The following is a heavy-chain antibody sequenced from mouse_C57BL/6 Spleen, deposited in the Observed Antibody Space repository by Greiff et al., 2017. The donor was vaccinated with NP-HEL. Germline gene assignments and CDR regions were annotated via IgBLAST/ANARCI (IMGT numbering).Heavy chain of an antibody. J-gene: IGHJ1*03. CDR1: GYTFTSYW. Sequence: VQLQQSGAELVKPGASVKMSCKASGYTFTSYWITWVKQRPGQGLEWIGDIYPGSGSTNYNEKFKSKATLTVDTSSSTAYMQLSSLTSEDSAVYYCARSGGSSYVNWYFDVWGTGTTVTVSS. D-gene: IGHD1-1*01. CDR3: ARSGGSSYVNWYFDV. V-gene: IGHV1-55*01. CDR2: IYPGSGST.